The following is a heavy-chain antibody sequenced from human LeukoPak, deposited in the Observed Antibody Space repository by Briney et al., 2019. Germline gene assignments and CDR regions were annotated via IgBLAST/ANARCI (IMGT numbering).Heavy chain of an antibody. V-gene: IGHV3-21*01. CDR3: ARDKGGNYYDSSGYYGY. CDR1: VFTFSSYS. CDR2: ICSSSSYI. J-gene: IGHJ4*02. D-gene: IGHD3-22*01. Sequence: RGALRLSCAPSVFTFSSYSTNGGRHAPGEGVGWVSSICSSSSYIYYADSVKGRFTISRDNAKNSLYLQMNSLRAEDTAVYYCARDKGGNYYDSSGYYGYWGQGTLVTVSS.